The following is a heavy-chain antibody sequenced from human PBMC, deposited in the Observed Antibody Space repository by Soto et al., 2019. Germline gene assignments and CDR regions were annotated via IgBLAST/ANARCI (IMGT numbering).Heavy chain of an antibody. Sequence: QVQLVESGGGVVQPGMSLRLSCAASGFTFNDYALHWVRQAPGKGLEWVTLISHDGSNQFYADSVKGRFTVSRDDSKNTVYLHLGSLRTDDTALYYCVKDRATMSVGTYYDYGDVGGDGLDAGGQGTTITVSS. CDR3: VKDRATMSVGTYYDYGDVGGDGLDA. D-gene: IGHD4-17*01. V-gene: IGHV3-30*18. J-gene: IGHJ6*01. CDR1: GFTFNDYA. CDR2: ISHDGSNQ.